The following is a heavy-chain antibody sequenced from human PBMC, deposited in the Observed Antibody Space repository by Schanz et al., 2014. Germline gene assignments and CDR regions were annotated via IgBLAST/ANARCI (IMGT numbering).Heavy chain of an antibody. CDR3: AREQIMAAAGLVDY. V-gene: IGHV3-21*01. D-gene: IGHD6-13*01. CDR2: ISSSSSYI. CDR1: GFTFSSYG. Sequence: EVQLVESGGGVVQFGRSLRLSCVASGFTFSSYGMHWVRQAPGKGLEWVSSISSSSSYIYYADSVKGRFTISRDNAKNSLYLQMNSLRAEDTAVYYCAREQIMAAAGLVDYWGHGTLVTVSS. J-gene: IGHJ4*01.